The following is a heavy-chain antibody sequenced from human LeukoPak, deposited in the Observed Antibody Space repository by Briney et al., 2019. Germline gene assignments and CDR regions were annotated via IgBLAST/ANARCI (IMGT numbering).Heavy chain of an antibody. D-gene: IGHD6-6*01. CDR3: ATGIAARPRVHY. CDR2: ISAYNGNT. J-gene: IGHJ4*02. V-gene: IGHV1-18*01. Sequence: ASVKVSCKASGYTFTSYGISWVRQAPGQGLEWMGWISAYNGNTNYAQKLQGRVTMTTDTSTSTAYMELSSLRSEDTAVYYCATGIAARPRVHYWGQGTLVTVSS. CDR1: GYTFTSYG.